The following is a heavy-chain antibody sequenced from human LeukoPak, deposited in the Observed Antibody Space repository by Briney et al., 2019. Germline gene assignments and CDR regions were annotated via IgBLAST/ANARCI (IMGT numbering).Heavy chain of an antibody. CDR2: IYSATSA. V-gene: IGHV3-53*01. CDR1: GFNFSTNY. J-gene: IGHJ4*02. Sequence: GGSLRLSCAASGFNFSTNYMTWVRQAPGKGLEWVSLIYSATSAYNADSVKGRFTISRDNSKNSLFLQMNSLRAEDTAVYYCVRRAGVNWGQGTLVTVSS. CDR3: VRRAGVN.